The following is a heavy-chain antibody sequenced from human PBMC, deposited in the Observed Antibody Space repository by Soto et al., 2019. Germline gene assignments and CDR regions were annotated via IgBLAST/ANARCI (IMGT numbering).Heavy chain of an antibody. J-gene: IGHJ6*03. CDR2: IYYSGST. CDR3: AQTSSDYYYYHYMDV. D-gene: IGHD6-13*01. Sequence: QLQLQESGPGLVKPSETLSLTCTVSGGSISSSSYYWGWIRQPPGKGLEWIGSIYYSGSTYYNPSLKSRVTISVDTSKNQFSLKLSSVTAADTAVYYCAQTSSDYYYYHYMDVWGKGTTVTVSS. CDR1: GGSISSSSYY. V-gene: IGHV4-39*01.